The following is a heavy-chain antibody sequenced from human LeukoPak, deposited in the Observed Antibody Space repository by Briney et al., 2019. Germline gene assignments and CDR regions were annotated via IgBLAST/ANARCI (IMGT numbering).Heavy chain of an antibody. J-gene: IGHJ3*02. CDR2: ISWNSSSI. V-gene: IGHV3-9*01. D-gene: IGHD2-2*01. CDR1: GFTFDDYA. CDR3: AKASSRYCSSTSCYGRAFDI. Sequence: GRSLGLSCAASGFTFDDYAMHWIRQAPGKCLEWVSGISWNSSSIGYADSVKGRFTISRDNAKNSLYLQMNSLRAEDTALYFCAKASSRYCSSTSCYGRAFDIWGQGTMVTVSS.